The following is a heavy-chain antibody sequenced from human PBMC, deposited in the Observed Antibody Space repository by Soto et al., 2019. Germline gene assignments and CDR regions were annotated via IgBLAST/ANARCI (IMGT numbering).Heavy chain of an antibody. CDR3: ASHYDMWSGYLSPVDY. D-gene: IGHD3-3*01. Sequence: QVQLVESGGDLVKPGGSLRLSCAASGYTFSDYYMSWIRQAPGKGLEWISYIDTSGTKIYYADSVKGRFTITRDNAKNSRYLEMNSLRDEDTAVYYCASHYDMWSGYLSPVDYWGQGTLVNVSS. J-gene: IGHJ4*02. CDR1: GYTFSDYY. CDR2: IDTSGTKI. V-gene: IGHV3-11*01.